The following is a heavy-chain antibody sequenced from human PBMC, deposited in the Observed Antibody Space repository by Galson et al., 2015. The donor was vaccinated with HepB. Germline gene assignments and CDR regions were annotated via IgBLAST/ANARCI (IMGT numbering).Heavy chain of an antibody. CDR3: ARGPPEGITATGTRYWFDP. Sequence: TLSLTCAVSGGSISSHYWSWIRQPPGKGLEWIGYIYYSGSTNYNPSLKSRVTISVDTSKDQFSLKLSSVTAADTAVYYCARGPPEGITATGTRYWFDPWGQGTLVTASS. J-gene: IGHJ5*02. V-gene: IGHV4-59*11. CDR1: GGSISSHY. D-gene: IGHD6-13*01. CDR2: IYYSGST.